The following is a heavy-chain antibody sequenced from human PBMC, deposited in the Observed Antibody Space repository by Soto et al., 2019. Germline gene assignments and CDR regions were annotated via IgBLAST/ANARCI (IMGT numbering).Heavy chain of an antibody. D-gene: IGHD1-26*01. V-gene: IGHV3-23*01. CDR2: ISGSGSKT. Sequence: EVQLLESGGGLVQPGGSLRLSCAASGFTLSSHAMNWVRQAPGKGLEWVSGISGSGSKTYYADSVKGRFTIFRDTSKNTVYLQMNSLRAEDTAIYYCAKDVSVAPVVRAVGRPPMDVWGQGTTVIVSS. CDR1: GFTLSSHA. J-gene: IGHJ6*02. CDR3: AKDVSVAPVVRAVGRPPMDV.